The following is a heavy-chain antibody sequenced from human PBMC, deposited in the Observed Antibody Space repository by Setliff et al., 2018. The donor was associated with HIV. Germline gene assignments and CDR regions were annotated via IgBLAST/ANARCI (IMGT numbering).Heavy chain of an antibody. J-gene: IGHJ6*02. V-gene: IGHV3-21*01. CDR2: ISIGSGGAF. CDR3: ARDNLYYNLYDGSPVYGMDV. D-gene: IGHD3-3*01. Sequence: GSLRLSCAASGFTFRNYKFNWVRQAPGRGLEWVSSISIGSGGAFDYADSVQGRFTISRDNSKNSLYLQMNGLRVEDTGVYYCARDNLYYNLYDGSPVYGMDVWGQGTTVTVSS. CDR1: GFTFRNYK.